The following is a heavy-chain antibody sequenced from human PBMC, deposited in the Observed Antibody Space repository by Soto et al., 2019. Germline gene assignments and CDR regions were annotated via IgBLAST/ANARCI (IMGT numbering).Heavy chain of an antibody. CDR1: GFTFSNAW. J-gene: IGHJ4*01. V-gene: IGHV3-15*07. Sequence: EVQLVESGGDLVKPGGSLRLSCAASGFTFSNAWINWVRQAPGKGLAWVGRIKRNTDGGTTDFAAPVKGSFAISSDDSKIMLYLQMNSLKTEVIDVSYCTTDSYITIVRVRLDYWGHGTLVTVSS. CDR2: IKRNTDGGTT. CDR3: TTDSYITIVRVRLDY. D-gene: IGHD3-3*02.